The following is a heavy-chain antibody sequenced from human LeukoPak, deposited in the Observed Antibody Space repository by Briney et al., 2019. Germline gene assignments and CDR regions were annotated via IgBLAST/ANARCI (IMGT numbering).Heavy chain of an antibody. CDR2: IKSKSEGGTT. V-gene: IGHV3-15*01. J-gene: IGHJ3*02. Sequence: EGSLRLPCAASGLTFNNAWLSWVRQAPGKGLEWVGRIKSKSEGGTTDYAAPVKGRFAISRDDSKSTLYLQLNSLKIEDTAVYYCTTDPNHPDAFDIWGQGTTVTVSS. CDR1: GLTFNNAW. CDR3: TTDPNHPDAFDI. D-gene: IGHD1-14*01.